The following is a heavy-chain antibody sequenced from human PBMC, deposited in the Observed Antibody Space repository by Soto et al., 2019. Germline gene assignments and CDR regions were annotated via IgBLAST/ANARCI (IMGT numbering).Heavy chain of an antibody. CDR2: ISAYNGNT. J-gene: IGHJ6*03. V-gene: IGHV1-18*01. CDR1: GYTFTSYG. CDR3: AREYVLRFLELRLEQSSQSYYYYYMDV. D-gene: IGHD3-3*01. Sequence: GASVKVSCKASGYTFTSYGISWVRQAPGQGLEWMGWISAYNGNTNYAQKLQGRVTMTTDTSTSTAYMELRSLRSDVTAVYYFAREYVLRFLELRLEQSSQSYYYYYMDVWGKGTTVTVSS.